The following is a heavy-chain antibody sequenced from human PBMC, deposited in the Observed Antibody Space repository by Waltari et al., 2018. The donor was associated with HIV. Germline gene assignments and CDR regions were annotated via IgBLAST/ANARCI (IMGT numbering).Heavy chain of an antibody. V-gene: IGHV4-59*01. CDR1: GGSISSYS. J-gene: IGHJ4*02. Sequence: QVQLQESGPGLVKPSETLSLTCTVSGGSISSYSWSWIRQPPGKGLEWIGYIYYSGSTNYNPSLKSRVTISVDTSKNQFSLKLSSVTAADTAVYYCARDYYYGSAYFDYWGQGTLVTVSS. D-gene: IGHD3-10*01. CDR2: IYYSGST. CDR3: ARDYYYGSAYFDY.